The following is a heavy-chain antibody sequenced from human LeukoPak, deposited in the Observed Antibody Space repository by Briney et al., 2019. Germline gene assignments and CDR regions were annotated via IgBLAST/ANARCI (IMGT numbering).Heavy chain of an antibody. V-gene: IGHV3-9*03. CDR3: ARGQWELLSYFDY. CDR2: ITWNSGRL. Sequence: PGGSLRLSCAASGFTFDDYAMHWVRQAPGKGLEWVSGITWNSGRLGYADFVKGRFTISRDNAKNSLYLQMNSLRTEDMALYYCARGQWELLSYFDYWGQGPLVTVSS. CDR1: GFTFDDYA. J-gene: IGHJ4*02. D-gene: IGHD1-26*01.